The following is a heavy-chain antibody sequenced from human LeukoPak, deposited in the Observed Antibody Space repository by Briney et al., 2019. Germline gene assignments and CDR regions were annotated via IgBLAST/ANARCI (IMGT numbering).Heavy chain of an antibody. CDR3: ARHDWFDP. D-gene: IGHD3-3*01. J-gene: IGHJ5*02. V-gene: IGHV3-53*01. Sequence: GGSLRLSCAVSGFTVSGDYMSWVRQAPGKGLEWVSVMYSGGATYYADPVKGRFTISRDNSKNTLYLQMNSLRVEDTAVYYCARHDWFDPWGDGTLVTVSS. CDR2: MYSGGAT. CDR1: GFTVSGDY.